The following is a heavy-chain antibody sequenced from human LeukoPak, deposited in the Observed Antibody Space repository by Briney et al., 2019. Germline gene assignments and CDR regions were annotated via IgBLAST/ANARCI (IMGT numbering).Heavy chain of an antibody. Sequence: PGGSLRLSCAASGFTFNNYGMQWVRQAPGKGLEWVAVISYTGNTKYYVDSVKGRFTISRDNSKNTLYLQMNSLRAEDTAVYYCARRGSGFDYWGQGTLVTVSS. D-gene: IGHD1-1*01. CDR3: ARRGSGFDY. CDR1: GFTFNNYG. V-gene: IGHV3-30*03. J-gene: IGHJ4*02. CDR2: ISYTGNTK.